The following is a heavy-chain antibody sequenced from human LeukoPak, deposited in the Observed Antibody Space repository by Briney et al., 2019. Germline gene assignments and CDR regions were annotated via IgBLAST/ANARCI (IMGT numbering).Heavy chain of an antibody. V-gene: IGHV3-23*01. J-gene: IGHJ5*02. D-gene: IGHD6-13*01. CDR2: ISGSGGST. CDR3: AKTDSSSWYVSNWFDP. CDR1: GFTFSSYA. Sequence: GGSLRLSCAAPGFTFSSYAMGWVRQAPGKGLEWVSAISGSGGSTYYADSVKGRFTISRDNSKNTLYLQMNSLRAEDTAVYYCAKTDSSSWYVSNWFDPWGQGTLVTVSS.